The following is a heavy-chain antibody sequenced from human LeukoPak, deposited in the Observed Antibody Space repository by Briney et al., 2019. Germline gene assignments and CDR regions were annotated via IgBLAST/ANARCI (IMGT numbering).Heavy chain of an antibody. D-gene: IGHD2-2*01. CDR1: GGTFSSYA. V-gene: IGHV1-69*06. J-gene: IGHJ6*03. CDR3: ARVRNIVVVPGYYMDV. Sequence: SVKVSCKASGGTFSSYAISWVRQAPGQGLEWMGGIIPIFGTANYAQKFQGRVTITADKSTCTAYMELSSLRSEDTAVYYCARVRNIVVVPGYYMDVWGKGTTVTVSS. CDR2: IIPIFGTA.